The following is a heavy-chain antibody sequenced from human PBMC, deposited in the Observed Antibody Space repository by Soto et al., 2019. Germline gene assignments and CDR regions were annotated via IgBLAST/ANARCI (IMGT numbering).Heavy chain of an antibody. CDR3: VKEMIELCLIDY. V-gene: IGHV3-23*01. J-gene: IGHJ4*02. CDR2: ISGSGRIT. CDR1: GFSFSAYA. D-gene: IGHD3-22*01. Sequence: DVQLLESGGGLAQPGESLRLSCVASGFSFSAYAMSWVRQSPGKGFEWVSTISGSGRITNYADSVKGRFTTSKDTSTNTLYLHMNCLFADDTAVYYFVKEMIELCLIDYWGQGTRFTVSS.